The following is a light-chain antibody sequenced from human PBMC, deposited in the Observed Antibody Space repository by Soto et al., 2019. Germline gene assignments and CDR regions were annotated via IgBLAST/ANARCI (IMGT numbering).Light chain of an antibody. Sequence: QSVLTQPPSASGTPGQRVTISCSGSSSNIGSNTVNWYQQLPGTAPKLLIYNDNQRSSGVPDRFPGSRSGTSASLVISGLQSEDEADYYCAAWDGSLNGYVFGTGTKVTVL. CDR3: AAWDGSLNGYV. J-gene: IGLJ1*01. CDR2: NDN. V-gene: IGLV1-44*01. CDR1: SSNIGSNT.